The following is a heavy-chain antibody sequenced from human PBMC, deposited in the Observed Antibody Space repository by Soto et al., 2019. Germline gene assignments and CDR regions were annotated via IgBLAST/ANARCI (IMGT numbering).Heavy chain of an antibody. CDR1: GFTFSGSA. CDR3: TMTTVTTWGY. J-gene: IGHJ4*02. V-gene: IGHV3-73*01. D-gene: IGHD4-17*01. Sequence: EVQLVESWGGLVQPGGSLKLSCAASGFTFSGSAMHWVRQASGKGLEWVGRIRSKANSYATAYAASVKGRFTISRDDSKNTAYLQMNSLKTEDTAVYYCTMTTVTTWGYWGKGTLVTVSS. CDR2: IRSKANSYAT.